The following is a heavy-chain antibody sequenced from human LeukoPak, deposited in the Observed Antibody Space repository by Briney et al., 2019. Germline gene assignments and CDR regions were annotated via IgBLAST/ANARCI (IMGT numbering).Heavy chain of an antibody. CDR2: IYHSGST. Sequence: PSETLSLTCAVSGGSISSSNWWSGVRPPPGKGLEWIGEIYHSGSTNYNPSLKSRVTISVDKSKNQFSLQLSSVTAADTAVYYCATASSGWHGEYFQHWGQGTLVTVSS. CDR1: GGSISSSNW. CDR3: ATASSGWHGEYFQH. J-gene: IGHJ1*01. D-gene: IGHD6-19*01. V-gene: IGHV4-4*02.